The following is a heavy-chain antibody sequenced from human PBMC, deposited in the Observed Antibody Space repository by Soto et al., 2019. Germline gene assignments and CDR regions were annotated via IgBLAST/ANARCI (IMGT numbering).Heavy chain of an antibody. CDR1: GGSVSSGSYY. CDR3: ARVSFYYGSGSYYNTY. V-gene: IGHV4-61*01. Sequence: SETLSLTCTVSGGSVSSGSYYWSWIRQPPGKGLEWIGYIYYSGSTNYNPSLKSRVTISVDTSKNQFSLKLSSVTAADTAVYYCARVSFYYGSGSYYNTYWGQGTLVTVS. CDR2: IYYSGST. J-gene: IGHJ4*02. D-gene: IGHD3-10*01.